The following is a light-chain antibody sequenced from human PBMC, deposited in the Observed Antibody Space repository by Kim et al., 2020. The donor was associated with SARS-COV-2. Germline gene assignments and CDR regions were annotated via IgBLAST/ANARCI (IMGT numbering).Light chain of an antibody. CDR3: QQYNNWPPV. CDR2: GAS. Sequence: VAPRESATLSCGASQSVSSNLAWYQQKPGQAPRLLIYGASTRATGIPARFSGSGSGTEFTLTISSLQSEDFAVYYCQQYNNWPPVFGQGTKLEI. V-gene: IGKV3-15*01. J-gene: IGKJ2*01. CDR1: QSVSSN.